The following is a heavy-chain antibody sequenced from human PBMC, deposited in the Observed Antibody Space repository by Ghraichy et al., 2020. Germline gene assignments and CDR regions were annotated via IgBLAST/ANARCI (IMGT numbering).Heavy chain of an antibody. J-gene: IGHJ4*02. CDR1: GNTLWTYF. CDR3: ATSNSTCSFSF. V-gene: IGHV1-46*01. CDR2: IDPSTYSA. Sequence: ASVKVSCKTSGNTLWTYFSNWVRQFPRQVLEWVGMIDPSTYSATYAQKFQGRVTMTRDTSPSTIYMALSRLTSEDTALYYCATSNSTCSFSFWGRGTQVTVSS. D-gene: IGHD2/OR15-2a*01.